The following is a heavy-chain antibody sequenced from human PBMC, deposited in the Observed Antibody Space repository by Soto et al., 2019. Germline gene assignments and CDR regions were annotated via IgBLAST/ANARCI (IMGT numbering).Heavy chain of an antibody. CDR1: GFTLGASA. D-gene: IGHD3-9*01. J-gene: IGHJ4*02. V-gene: IGHV3-73*02. CDR2: IGSKGETYAT. Sequence: EVHLVECGGGLVQPGGSLKPTCAASGFTLGASALQWVRQASGKGLEWLGRIGSKGETYATAYAASVKGRFTISRDDSKNTAYLQMNSLESEDTAVYYCSRDDSDWFFNWGRGTLVSVSS. CDR3: SRDDSDWFFN.